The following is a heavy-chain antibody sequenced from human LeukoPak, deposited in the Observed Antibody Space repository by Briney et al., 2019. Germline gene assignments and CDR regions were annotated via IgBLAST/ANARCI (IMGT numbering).Heavy chain of an antibody. CDR1: GGSISSSGYY. Sequence: PSETLSLTCTVSGGSISSSGYYWGWIRQPSWKGLEWIGSIHYSGSTYYNPSLKSRVAISVYTSKNQFSLRLSSVTAADTAVYYCARRADWWYFDLWGRGTLVTVSS. V-gene: IGHV4-39*01. J-gene: IGHJ2*01. D-gene: IGHD3-9*01. CDR3: ARRADWWYFDL. CDR2: IHYSGST.